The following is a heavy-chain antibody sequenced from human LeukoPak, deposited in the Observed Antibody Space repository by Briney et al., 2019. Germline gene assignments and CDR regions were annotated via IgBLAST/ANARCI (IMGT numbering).Heavy chain of an antibody. CDR1: RDTLSSSTDA. CDR2: TYYKSTSSF. D-gene: IGHD1-26*01. V-gene: IGHV6-1*01. Sequence: SQTLSLTCTVPRDTLSSSTDAWNCTRHSPSRGLEWLGRTYYKSTSSFDCASSLKSRLTLKSDTSKNQFSLQLSSVTPEDTAIYYCARDLAGFNAYAYYLASWGQAILVTVSS. J-gene: IGHJ5*02. CDR3: ARDLAGFNAYAYYLAS.